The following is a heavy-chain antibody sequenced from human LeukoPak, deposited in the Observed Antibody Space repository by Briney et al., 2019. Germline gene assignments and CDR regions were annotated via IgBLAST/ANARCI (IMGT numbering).Heavy chain of an antibody. J-gene: IGHJ4*02. D-gene: IGHD6-19*01. CDR2: MNPNSGNT. Sequence: VASVKVSCKASGYTFTSCDFNWVRQATGQGLEWIGWMNPNSGNTGYGQSFQGRVTMTRDNSISTAYMELSNLRSEDTAIYYCTRGPSGQRDYWGQGTLVTVSS. V-gene: IGHV1-8*01. CDR1: GYTFTSCD. CDR3: TRGPSGQRDY.